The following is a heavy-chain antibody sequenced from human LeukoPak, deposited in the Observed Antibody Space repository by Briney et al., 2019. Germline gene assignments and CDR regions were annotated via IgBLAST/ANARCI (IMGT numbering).Heavy chain of an antibody. D-gene: IGHD6-13*01. Sequence: GGSQRLSCAASGFTVSANYMSSVRQAPGKGLEWVSVIYSGGSTSYAASVKGRFTISRDNSKNTLYLQMNSLRAEDTAVYYCARGGHRQQQLDYWGQGTLVTVSS. V-gene: IGHV3-53*01. J-gene: IGHJ4*02. CDR3: ARGGHRQQQLDY. CDR1: GFTVSANY. CDR2: IYSGGST.